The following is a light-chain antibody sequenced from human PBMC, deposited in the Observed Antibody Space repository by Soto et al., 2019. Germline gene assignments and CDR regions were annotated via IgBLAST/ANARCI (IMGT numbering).Light chain of an antibody. CDR1: SDDVGAYNS. V-gene: IGLV2-23*01. CDR2: KGT. Sequence: QSVLAQPASVSGSPGQSITISCTGTSDDVGAYNSVSWYQQLPHKAPQVILYKGTQRPSGVSSRFSGSTSGNAASLTISGLQADYEADYFCCSSAPESTYVFGPGTKVIV. J-gene: IGLJ1*01. CDR3: CSSAPESTYV.